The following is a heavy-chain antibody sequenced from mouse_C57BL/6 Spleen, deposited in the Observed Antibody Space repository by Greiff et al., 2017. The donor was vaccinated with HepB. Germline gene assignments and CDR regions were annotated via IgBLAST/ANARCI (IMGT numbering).Heavy chain of an antibody. J-gene: IGHJ2*01. CDR3: ARDGGGIFMYYFDY. V-gene: IGHV3-6*01. D-gene: IGHD1-1*02. Sequence: DVQLQESGPGLVKPSQSLSLTCSVTGYSITSGYYWNWIRQFPGNKLEWMGYISYDGSNNYNPSLKNRISITRDTSKNQFFLKLNSVTTEDTATYYCARDGGGIFMYYFDYWGQGTTLTVSS. CDR2: ISYDGSN. CDR1: GYSITSGYY.